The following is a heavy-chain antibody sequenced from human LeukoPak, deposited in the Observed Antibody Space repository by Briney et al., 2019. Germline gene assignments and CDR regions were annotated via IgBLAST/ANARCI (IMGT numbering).Heavy chain of an antibody. J-gene: IGHJ5*02. CDR2: ISSSGSTI. V-gene: IGHV3-48*03. D-gene: IGHD3-10*01. CDR3: AGDFDTIDYGSGSLSP. CDR1: GFTFSSYE. Sequence: GGSLRLSCAASGFTFSSYEMNLVRQAPGKGLEWVSYISSSGSTIYYADSVKGRFTISRDNAKNSLYLQMNSLRAEDTAVYYCAGDFDTIDYGSGSLSPGGQGTLVTVSS.